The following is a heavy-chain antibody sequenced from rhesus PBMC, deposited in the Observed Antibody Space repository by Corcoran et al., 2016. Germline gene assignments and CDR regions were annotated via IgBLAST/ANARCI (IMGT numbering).Heavy chain of an antibody. D-gene: IGHD3-9*01. V-gene: IGHV4-173*01. CDR1: GGCIINNW. CDR3: ARRDGYAFDF. Sequence: QLQLQESGPGLVKPSETLSLTSAASGGCIINNWWNWIRQPPGKGLEWVGLVSGSGGSTSYNPSLQSQLTISTDTSKNQFSLKLSSVTAADTAVYFCARRDGYAFDFWGQGLRVTVSS. CDR2: VSGSGGST. J-gene: IGHJ3*01.